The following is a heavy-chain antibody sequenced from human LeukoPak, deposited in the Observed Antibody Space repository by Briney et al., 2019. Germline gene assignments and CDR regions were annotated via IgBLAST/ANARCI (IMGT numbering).Heavy chain of an antibody. CDR1: GFNFSNYA. Sequence: GGSLRLSCAASGFNFSNYAMTWVRQAPGKGQKWVSGVTGSSSNTYYADSVKGRFPISRDNSKNMLYLEMNSLRVEDTAIYYCAKDRSSSTSCSNYWGRGTLVTVSS. V-gene: IGHV3-23*01. CDR3: AKDRSSSTSCSNY. J-gene: IGHJ4*02. D-gene: IGHD2-2*01. CDR2: VTGSSSNT.